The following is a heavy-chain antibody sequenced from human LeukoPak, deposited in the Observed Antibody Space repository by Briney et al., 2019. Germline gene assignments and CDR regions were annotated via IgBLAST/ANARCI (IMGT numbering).Heavy chain of an antibody. Sequence: SETLSLTCTVSGGSISSSSYYWAWIRQPPGKGLEYIGSYSGSTYYNPSLKSRVTISVDTSKKQFSLKLSSVTAADTAVYYSARQGGGSYYWVVNYWGQGALVTVSS. J-gene: IGHJ4*02. CDR3: ARQGGGSYYWVVNY. V-gene: IGHV4-39*01. CDR2: YSGST. CDR1: GGSISSSSYY. D-gene: IGHD1-26*01.